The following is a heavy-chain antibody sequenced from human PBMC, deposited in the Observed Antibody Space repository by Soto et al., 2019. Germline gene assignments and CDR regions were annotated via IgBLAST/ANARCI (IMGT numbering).Heavy chain of an antibody. CDR1: GDSSSTYY. V-gene: IGHV4-59*01. CDR2: INYSGRS. J-gene: IGHJ5*02. D-gene: IGHD2-8*02. CDR3: ARSYCADSVSCNWFDP. Sequence: QVQLQESGPGLVKSSETLSLTCSVSGDSSSTYYWGWIRQPPGKGLEGIGYINYSGRSNHNPSLKSRLSISVDASKNQVSLKLTSVTAADTAVYYCARSYCADSVSCNWFDPWGQGTLVVVSS.